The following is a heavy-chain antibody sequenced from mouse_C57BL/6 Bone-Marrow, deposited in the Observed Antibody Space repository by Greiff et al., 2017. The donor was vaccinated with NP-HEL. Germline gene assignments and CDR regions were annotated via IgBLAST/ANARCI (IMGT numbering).Heavy chain of an antibody. V-gene: IGHV2-2*01. CDR2: IWSGGST. CDR3: ARKGWDAYYFDY. Sequence: QVQLQQSGPGLVQPSQSLSITCTVSGFSLTSYGVHWVRQSPGKGLEWLGVIWSGGSTDYNAAFISRLSISKDNSKSQVFFKMNSLQADDTAIYYCARKGWDAYYFDYWGKGTTLTVSS. J-gene: IGHJ2*01. CDR1: GFSLTSYG. D-gene: IGHD4-1*01.